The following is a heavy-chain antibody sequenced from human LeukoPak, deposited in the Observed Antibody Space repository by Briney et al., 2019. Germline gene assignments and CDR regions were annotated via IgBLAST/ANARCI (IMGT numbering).Heavy chain of an antibody. CDR3: ARVGPQVVVIAPPCY. Sequence: GGSLRLSCAASGFTFSSYSMNWVRQAPGKGLEWVSSISSSSSYIYYADSVKGRFTISRDNAKNPLYLQMNSLRAEDTAVYYCARVGPQVVVIAPPCYWGQGTLVTVSS. J-gene: IGHJ4*02. D-gene: IGHD2-21*01. V-gene: IGHV3-21*01. CDR2: ISSSSSYI. CDR1: GFTFSSYS.